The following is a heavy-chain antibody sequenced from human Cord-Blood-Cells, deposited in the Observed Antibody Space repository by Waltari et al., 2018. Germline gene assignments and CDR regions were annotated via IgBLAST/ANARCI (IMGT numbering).Heavy chain of an antibody. CDR3: ARILEDYDFWSGYYDAFDI. J-gene: IGHJ3*02. CDR1: GFSLSNARMG. CDR2: IFSNDEK. D-gene: IGHD3-3*01. V-gene: IGHV2-26*01. Sequence: QVTLKESGPVLVKPTETLTLTCTVSGFSLSNARMGVSWIRQPPGKALEWLAHIFSNDEKSYSTSLKSRLTISKDTSKSQVVLTMTNMDPVDTATYYCARILEDYDFWSGYYDAFDIWGQGTMVTVSS.